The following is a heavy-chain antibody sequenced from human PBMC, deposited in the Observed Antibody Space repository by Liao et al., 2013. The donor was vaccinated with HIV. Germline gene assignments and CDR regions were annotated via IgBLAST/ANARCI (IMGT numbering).Heavy chain of an antibody. V-gene: IGHV4-59*01. D-gene: IGHD2-2*01. CDR2: VYFSGST. CDR3: VRGPRLPSYCTSTNCHGDYTLYHYYYTDV. Sequence: QADLQESGPGLVKPSETLSLSCSVSGESLRYYYWGWIRQSPGRGLEWIGYVYFSGSTDYNPSLKSRVFISVDTSRNQFSLRLTSATAADTAVYYCVRGPRLPSYCTSTNCHGDYTLYHYYYTDVWGKGTTVTVS. J-gene: IGHJ6*03. CDR1: GESLRYYY.